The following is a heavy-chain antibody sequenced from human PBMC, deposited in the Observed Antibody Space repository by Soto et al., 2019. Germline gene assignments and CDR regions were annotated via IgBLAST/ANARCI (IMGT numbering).Heavy chain of an antibody. CDR2: IRSRANNFAT. CDR3: ARGQGAAIGDYYYHGMDV. Sequence: PGGSLRLSCAASGFTLSNAWVSWVRQASGKGLEWVGRIRSRANNFATSSAASVKGRFTFARDDSKNTAYLQMNTLKPEDTAVYYCARGQGAAIGDYYYHGMDVWGQGTTVTV. D-gene: IGHD2-2*02. V-gene: IGHV3-73*01. CDR1: GFTLSNAW. J-gene: IGHJ6*02.